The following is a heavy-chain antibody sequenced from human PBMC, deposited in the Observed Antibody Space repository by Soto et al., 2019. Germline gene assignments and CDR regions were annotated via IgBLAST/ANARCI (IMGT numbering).Heavy chain of an antibody. CDR2: VNAGNGNT. V-gene: IGHV1-3*01. CDR1: GYTFTSYA. D-gene: IGHD3-16*02. Sequence: QVQLVQSGAEVKKPGASVKVSCKASGYTFTSYAMHWVRQAPGQRLEWMGWVNAGNGNTKYSQKFQGRGTITRDTSASTAYMELSSLRSEDTAVYYCARDSFMITFGGVIVTPFDYWGQGTLVTVSS. CDR3: ARDSFMITFGGVIVTPFDY. J-gene: IGHJ4*02.